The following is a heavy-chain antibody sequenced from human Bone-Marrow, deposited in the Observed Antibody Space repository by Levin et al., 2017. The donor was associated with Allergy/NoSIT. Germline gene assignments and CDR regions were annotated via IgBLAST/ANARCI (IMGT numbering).Heavy chain of an antibody. V-gene: IGHV3-21*01. Sequence: GGSLRLSCAASGFTFSSYSMNWVRQAPGKGLEWVSSISSSSSYIYYADSVKGRFTISRDNAKNSLYLQMNSLRAEDTAVYYGARGYCSGGSCYLDYWGQGTLVTVSA. D-gene: IGHD2-15*01. J-gene: IGHJ4*02. CDR1: GFTFSSYS. CDR2: ISSSSSYI. CDR3: ARGYCSGGSCYLDY.